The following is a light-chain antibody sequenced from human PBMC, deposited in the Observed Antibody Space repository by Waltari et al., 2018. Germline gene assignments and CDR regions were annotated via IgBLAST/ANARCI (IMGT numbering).Light chain of an antibody. J-gene: IGLJ3*02. CDR3: VLYLGSGIWV. CDR2: NTN. V-gene: IGLV8-61*01. CDR1: SGSVSTGSY. Sequence: QTVVTQEPSFSVSPGGTVTLTCGLNSGSVSTGSYASWYPQTPGQPPRMLIYNTNTRSSWSPDRFSGSILGKKAALTITGAQADDESDYYCVLYLGSGIWVFGGGTKLTVL.